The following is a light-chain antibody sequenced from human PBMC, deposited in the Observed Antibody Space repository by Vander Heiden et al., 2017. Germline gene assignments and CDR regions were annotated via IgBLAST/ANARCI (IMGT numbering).Light chain of an antibody. CDR3: SSYAGSNNFVV. V-gene: IGLV2-8*01. CDR1: SSDVGGYNY. Sequence: QSALTQPPSASGSTGQSVHISCPGTSSDVGGYNYVSWYQHHPGKAPKLMIDEVSKRPSGVPDRFSGSKSGNTASLTVSGLQAEDEADYYCSSYAGSNNFVVFGGGTKLTVL. CDR2: EVS. J-gene: IGLJ2*01.